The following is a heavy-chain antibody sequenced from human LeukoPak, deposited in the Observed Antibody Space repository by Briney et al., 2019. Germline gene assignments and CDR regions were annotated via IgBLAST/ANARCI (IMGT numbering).Heavy chain of an antibody. CDR1: GYSFTSYW. J-gene: IGHJ6*03. D-gene: IGHD6-6*01. V-gene: IGHV5-51*01. CDR2: IYPGDSDT. Sequence: GESLKISCKGSGYSFTSYWIGWVRQMPGKGLEWMGIIYPGDSDTRYSPSFQGQVTISADKSISTAYLQWSSLKASDTAMYYCARVGAKEIIAARGAYYYYMDVWGKGTTVTVSS. CDR3: ARVGAKEIIAARGAYYYYMDV.